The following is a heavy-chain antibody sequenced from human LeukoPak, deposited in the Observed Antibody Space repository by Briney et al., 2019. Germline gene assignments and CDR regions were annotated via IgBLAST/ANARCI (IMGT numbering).Heavy chain of an antibody. V-gene: IGHV3-43*01. J-gene: IGHJ4*02. CDR2: VNWNGTT. CDR1: GFIFDDYT. Sequence: GGSLRLSCAASGFIFDDYTMHWVRQVPGKTLEWVSLVNWNGTTYYADSLKGRFTISRDNSKNSLYLQMDSLRTEDTALYYCAKDLSYESSGSVIDNWGLGTLVTVSS. CDR3: AKDLSYESSGSVIDN. D-gene: IGHD3-22*01.